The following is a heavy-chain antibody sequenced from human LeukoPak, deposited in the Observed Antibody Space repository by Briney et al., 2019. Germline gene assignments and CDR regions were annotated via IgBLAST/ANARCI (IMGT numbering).Heavy chain of an antibody. CDR2: ISGSGGRT. CDR1: GLIFSNYA. V-gene: IGHV3-23*01. CDR3: AKDLFCNSASCYAAD. Sequence: PGGSLRLSCAVSGLIFSNYAMSWVRQAPGKGLEWVSGISGSGGRTYYADSVRGRFTISRDNSKNTLYLQMNSLRAEDTAVYYCAKDLFCNSASCYAADWGQXTLVTVSS. J-gene: IGHJ4*02. D-gene: IGHD2-2*01.